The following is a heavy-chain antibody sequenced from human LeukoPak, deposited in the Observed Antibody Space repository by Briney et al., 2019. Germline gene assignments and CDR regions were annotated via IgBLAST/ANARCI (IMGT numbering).Heavy chain of an antibody. Sequence: GGSLRLSCAASGFSVNTNYMTWVRQAPGKGLEWVSAINGTGTTTYYADSVKGRFAISRDNSKSMLYLQMNSLRAEDTAVYYCCDGMDVWGQGTTVAVSS. J-gene: IGHJ6*02. CDR2: INGTGTTT. V-gene: IGHV3-23*01. CDR3: CDGMDV. CDR1: GFSVNTNY.